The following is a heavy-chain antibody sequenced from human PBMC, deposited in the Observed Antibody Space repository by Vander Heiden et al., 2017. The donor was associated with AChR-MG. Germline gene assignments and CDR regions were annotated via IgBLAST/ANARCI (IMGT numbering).Heavy chain of an antibody. J-gene: IGHJ5*02. CDR3: ARGPYCSSTSCRPRNWFDP. D-gene: IGHD2-2*01. Sequence: QVQLVQSGAEVKKRGAPVKASSRASGYTYTSYGTGWVRQAPGHGLDWMGWISAYNGNTNYAQKLQGRITMTTDTSTSTAYMELRNLRSDDTAVYYCARGPYCSSTSCRPRNWFDPWCQGTLVTVSS. CDR2: ISAYNGNT. CDR1: GYTYTSYG. V-gene: IGHV1-18*01.